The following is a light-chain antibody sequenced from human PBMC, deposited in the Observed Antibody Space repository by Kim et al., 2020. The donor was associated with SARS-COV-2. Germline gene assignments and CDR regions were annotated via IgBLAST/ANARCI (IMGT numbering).Light chain of an antibody. CDR3: QQYNNWPPVT. J-gene: IGKJ3*01. Sequence: SPGERATLSRRASQSVSSNLAWYQQKPGQAPRLLIYGASTRATGIPARFSGSGSGTEFTLTISSLQSEDFAVYYCQQYNNWPPVTFGPGTKVDIK. V-gene: IGKV3-15*01. CDR2: GAS. CDR1: QSVSSN.